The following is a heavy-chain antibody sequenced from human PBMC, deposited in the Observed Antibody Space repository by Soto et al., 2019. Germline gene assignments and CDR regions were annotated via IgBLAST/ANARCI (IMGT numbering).Heavy chain of an antibody. Sequence: SETLSLTCTVSSGSISSNYWTWIRQPPGKGLEWIGYVYNSGSTNYNPSLKSRVTISEDTSKSQFSLKVNSMTAADTAVYYCARYRREAVAGYTLDNWGQGILVTVSS. V-gene: IGHV4-59*01. CDR3: ARYRREAVAGYTLDN. CDR1: SGSISSNY. J-gene: IGHJ4*02. D-gene: IGHD6-13*01. CDR2: VYNSGST.